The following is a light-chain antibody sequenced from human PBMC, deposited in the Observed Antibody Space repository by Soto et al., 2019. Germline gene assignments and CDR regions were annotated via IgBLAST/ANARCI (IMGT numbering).Light chain of an antibody. Sequence: QAVLTQPASVSGSPGQSITISCTGTSSDVGGYNYVSWYQQHPGKAPKLMIYNVSNRPSGVSDRFSGSKSGNTASLIISGLQAEDEADYYCSSYTGTNTVLFGGGTQLTVL. V-gene: IGLV2-14*01. CDR2: NVS. J-gene: IGLJ2*01. CDR1: SSDVGGYNY. CDR3: SSYTGTNTVL.